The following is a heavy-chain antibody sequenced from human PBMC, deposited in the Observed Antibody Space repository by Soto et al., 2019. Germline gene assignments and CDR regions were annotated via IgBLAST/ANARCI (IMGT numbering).Heavy chain of an antibody. Sequence: LRLSCAASGFTFSSYAMHWVRQAPGKGLEWVAVISYDGSNKYYADSVKGRFTISRDNSKNTLYLQMNSLRAEDTAVYYCARESDSGSYYYYGMDVWGQGTTVTVSS. D-gene: IGHD6-19*01. J-gene: IGHJ6*02. V-gene: IGHV3-30-3*01. CDR2: ISYDGSNK. CDR3: ARESDSGSYYYYGMDV. CDR1: GFTFSSYA.